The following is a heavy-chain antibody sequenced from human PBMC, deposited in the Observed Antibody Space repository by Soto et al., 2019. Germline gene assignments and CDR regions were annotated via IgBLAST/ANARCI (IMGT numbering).Heavy chain of an antibody. D-gene: IGHD6-19*01. CDR2: IYPGDSET. Sequence: GESLRISCEASGYRFTTYWIGWVRQMPGKGLEWMGIIYPGDSETRYNPSFQGHVTISADKSNNTAYLQWSSLKASDTATYYCARHLGVTVAGTRWYFDLWGRGTLVTVSS. CDR3: ARHLGVTVAGTRWYFDL. CDR1: GYRFTTYW. V-gene: IGHV5-51*01. J-gene: IGHJ2*01.